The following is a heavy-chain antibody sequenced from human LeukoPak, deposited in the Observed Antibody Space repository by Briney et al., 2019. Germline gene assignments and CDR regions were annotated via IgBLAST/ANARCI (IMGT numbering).Heavy chain of an antibody. V-gene: IGHV5-51*01. CDR2: IYPGDSNT. CDR3: ARQGYYGSGSYLADY. D-gene: IGHD3-10*01. J-gene: IGHJ4*02. CDR1: GYSFTTYW. Sequence: GESLKISCKASGYSFTTYWIGWLRQIPGKGLEWMGIIYPGDSNTRCSPSFEGQVTFLADKSINTAYLQWSSLKASDTAIFYCARQGYYGSGSYLADYWGQGTLVTVSS.